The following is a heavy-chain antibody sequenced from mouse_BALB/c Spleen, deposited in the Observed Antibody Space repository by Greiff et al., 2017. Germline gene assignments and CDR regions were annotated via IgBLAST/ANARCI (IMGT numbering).Heavy chain of an antibody. CDR1: GFSLTGYG. J-gene: IGHJ4*01. CDR3: ARERGDGNYPLAMDD. CDR2: IWGDGST. D-gene: IGHD2-1*01. Sequence: VQLQQSGPGLVAPSQSLSITCTVSGFSLTGYGVNWVRQPPGKGLEWLGMIWGDGSTDYNSALKSRLSISKDNSKSQVFLKMNSLQTDDTARYYCARERGDGNYPLAMDDWGQGTSVTVSS. V-gene: IGHV2-6-7*01.